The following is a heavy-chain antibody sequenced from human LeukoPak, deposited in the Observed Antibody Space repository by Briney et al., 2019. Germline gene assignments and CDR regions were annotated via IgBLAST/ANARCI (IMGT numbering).Heavy chain of an antibody. CDR2: FFGGGGT. CDR3: ASWGSGSFYEY. D-gene: IGHD1-26*01. CDR1: GLTVRSSY. Sequence: GGSLRLSCAASGLTVRSSYISWVRQAPGKGLDWVAVFFGGGGTHYADSVKGRFTIPRDQSKNTFHLQMNSVRVEDTAVYFCASWGSGSFYEYWGQGTLVTVSS. V-gene: IGHV3-66*01. J-gene: IGHJ4*02.